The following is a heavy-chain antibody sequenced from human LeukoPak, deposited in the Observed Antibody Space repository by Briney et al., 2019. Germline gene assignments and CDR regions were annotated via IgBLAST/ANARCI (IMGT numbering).Heavy chain of an antibody. CDR3: ARVRYNWNGGYFDY. CDR1: GGSFSGYY. V-gene: IGHV4-34*01. CDR2: INHSGST. J-gene: IGHJ4*02. D-gene: IGHD1-20*01. Sequence: PSETLSLTXAVYGGSFSGYYWSWIRQPPGKGLEWIGEINHSGSTNYNPSLKSRVTISVDTSKNQFSLKLSSVTAADTAVYYRARVRYNWNGGYFDYWGQGTLVTVSS.